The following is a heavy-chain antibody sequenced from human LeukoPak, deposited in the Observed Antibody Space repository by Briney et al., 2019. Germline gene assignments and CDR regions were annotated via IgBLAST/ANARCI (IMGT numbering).Heavy chain of an antibody. D-gene: IGHD2-21*02. CDR3: ARGGGDYHPEDC. V-gene: IGHV3-66*01. Sequence: GGSLRLSCAVSGFTVSNNYMTWVRQAPGKGPEWVSVIYSGGTTYYADSVKGRFTIFRDNSKNTVSLQMNSLRAEDTAVYYCARGGGDYHPEDCWGQGTLVTVSS. CDR1: GFTVSNNY. J-gene: IGHJ4*02. CDR2: IYSGGTT.